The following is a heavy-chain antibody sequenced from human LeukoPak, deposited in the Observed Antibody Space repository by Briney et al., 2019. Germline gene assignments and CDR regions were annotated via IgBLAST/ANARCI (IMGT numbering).Heavy chain of an antibody. D-gene: IGHD6-13*01. CDR2: ISDDGRHK. CDR3: AKDGETTASGTFDY. CDR1: GFTFNNYG. J-gene: IGHJ4*02. Sequence: GGSLRLSCAASGFTFNNYGIHYVRQAPGKGLEWVAVISDDGRHKNYADSVKGRFTISRDNSNNTLYLQMNSLRVEDTGVYYCAKDGETTASGTFDYWGQGTLVTVSS. V-gene: IGHV3-30*18.